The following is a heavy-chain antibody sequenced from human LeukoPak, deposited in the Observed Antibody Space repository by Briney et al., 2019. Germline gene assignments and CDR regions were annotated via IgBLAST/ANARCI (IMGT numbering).Heavy chain of an antibody. CDR3: ARRCSDSSGYQRDAFDI. J-gene: IGHJ3*02. Sequence: PSETLSLTCTVSGGSISSYYWSWIRQPPGKGLEWIGYIYYSGSTNYNPSLKSRVTISVDTSKNQFSLKLSSVTAADTAVYYCARRCSDSSGYQRDAFDIWGQGTMVTVSS. D-gene: IGHD3-22*01. CDR2: IYYSGST. V-gene: IGHV4-59*01. CDR1: GGSISSYY.